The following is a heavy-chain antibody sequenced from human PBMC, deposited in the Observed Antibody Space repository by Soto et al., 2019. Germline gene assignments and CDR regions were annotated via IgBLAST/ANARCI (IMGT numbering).Heavy chain of an antibody. D-gene: IGHD2-15*01. V-gene: IGHV3-7*03. J-gene: IGHJ4*02. Sequence: GGSLRLSCAASGFTFSSYWMNWVRQAPGKGLEWVANINEDGSGKSYVDSVKGRFTTSRDNAKNSVYLQMNSLRAEDTAVYYCAKGISTPGIDFWGQGTLVTLSS. CDR1: GFTFSSYW. CDR2: INEDGSGK. CDR3: AKGISTPGIDF.